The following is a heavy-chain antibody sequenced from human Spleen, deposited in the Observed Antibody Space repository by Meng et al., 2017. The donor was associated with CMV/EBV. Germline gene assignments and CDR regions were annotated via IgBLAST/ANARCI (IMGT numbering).Heavy chain of an antibody. J-gene: IGHJ5*02. V-gene: IGHV4-59*11. D-gene: IGHD3-9*01. CDR3: ARGVSDYDVLTGYYVWFDP. CDR2: FYYSGNT. Sequence: SQTLSLTCTVSGGSISSHYWSWIRQSPGRGLEWIGHFYYSGNTNYSPSLKGRVSISIDTSKNQFSLNLSSVTAADTAVYYCARGVSDYDVLTGYYVWFDPWGQGTLVTVSS. CDR1: GGSISSHY.